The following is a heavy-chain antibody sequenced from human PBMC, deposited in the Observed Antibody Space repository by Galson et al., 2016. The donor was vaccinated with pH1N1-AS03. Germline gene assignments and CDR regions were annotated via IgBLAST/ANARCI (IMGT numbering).Heavy chain of an antibody. J-gene: IGHJ4*02. V-gene: IGHV3-7*01. Sequence: SLRLSCAASGFTFSNYGMHWVRQAPGKGLEWVANIKQDGSEKYYVDSVKGRFTISRDNAKNSVYLQMNSLRAEDTAVYYCAREIGGAGSYWGQGTLVTVSS. CDR1: GFTFSNYG. D-gene: IGHD6-13*01. CDR2: IKQDGSEK. CDR3: AREIGGAGSY.